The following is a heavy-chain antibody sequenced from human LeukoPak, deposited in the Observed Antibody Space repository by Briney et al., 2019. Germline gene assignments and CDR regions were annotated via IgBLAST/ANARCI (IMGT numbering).Heavy chain of an antibody. J-gene: IGHJ4*02. CDR1: GGTFSSYA. D-gene: IGHD3-22*01. Sequence: ASVKVSCKASGGTFSSYAISWVRQAPGQGLEWMGRIIPIFGTANYAQKFQGRVTITTDESTSTAYMELSSLRSEDTAVYYCPRGITMTLTPWKGNGNGYYFDYWGQGTLVTVSS. CDR3: PRGITMTLTPWKGNGNGYYFDY. CDR2: IIPIFGTA. V-gene: IGHV1-69*05.